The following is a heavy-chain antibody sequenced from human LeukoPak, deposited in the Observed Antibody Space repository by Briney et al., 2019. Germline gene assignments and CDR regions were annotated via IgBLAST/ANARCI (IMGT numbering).Heavy chain of an antibody. CDR2: ISGSGGST. CDR3: AKGGLNWNYYYY. Sequence: GGSLRLSWAASGFTFSSYAMSWVRQAPGKGREWVSAISGSGGSTYYADSVKGRFTISRDNSKNTLYLQMNSLRAEDTAVYYCAKGGLNWNYYYYWGQGTLVTVSS. J-gene: IGHJ4*02. CDR1: GFTFSSYA. V-gene: IGHV3-23*01. D-gene: IGHD1-1*01.